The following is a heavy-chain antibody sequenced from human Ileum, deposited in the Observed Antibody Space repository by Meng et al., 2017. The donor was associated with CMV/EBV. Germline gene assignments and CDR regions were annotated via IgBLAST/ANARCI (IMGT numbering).Heavy chain of an antibody. Sequence: GESLKISCTASGFTFGDYAMSWVRQAPGKGLEWVGFIRSKAYGGTTEYAASVKGRFTIPRDDSKSIAYLQMNSLKTEDTAVDYCTRESRGGYYYDSSGSIDYWGQGTLVTVSS. CDR2: IRSKAYGGTT. J-gene: IGHJ4*02. CDR3: TRESRGGYYYDSSGSIDY. V-gene: IGHV3-49*04. D-gene: IGHD3-22*01. CDR1: GFTFGDYA.